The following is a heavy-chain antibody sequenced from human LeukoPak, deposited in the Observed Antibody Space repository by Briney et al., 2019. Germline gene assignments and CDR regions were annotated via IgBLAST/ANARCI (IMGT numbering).Heavy chain of an antibody. CDR2: ISWNSGSI. J-gene: IGHJ4*02. D-gene: IGHD1-14*01. CDR1: GFTFDDYA. V-gene: IGHV3-9*01. CDR3: ARDLPAFDY. Sequence: GGSLRLSCAASGFTFDDYAMHWVRQAPGKGLEWVSGISWNSGSIGYADSVKGRFTISRDNAKNSLYLQMNSLRAEDTALYYCARDLPAFDYWGQGTLVTVSS.